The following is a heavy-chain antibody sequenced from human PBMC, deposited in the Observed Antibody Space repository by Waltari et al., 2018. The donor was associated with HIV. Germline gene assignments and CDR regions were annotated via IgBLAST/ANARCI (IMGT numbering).Heavy chain of an antibody. D-gene: IGHD3-16*02. CDR2: ISYDGGSK. Sequence: QVQLVESGGGVVQPGRSLGLSCPASGCTFSRYAMHWVRQAPGKGLEWVTVISYDGGSKYYADSVKGRFTISRDNSKNTLYLQMNSLRAEDTAVYYCARDIVSSHAYWGQGALVTVSS. CDR1: GCTFSRYA. J-gene: IGHJ4*02. V-gene: IGHV3-30*01. CDR3: ARDIVSSHAY.